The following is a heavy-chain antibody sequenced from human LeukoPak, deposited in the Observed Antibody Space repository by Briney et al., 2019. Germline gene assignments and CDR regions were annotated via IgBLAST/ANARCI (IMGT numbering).Heavy chain of an antibody. Sequence: GSLRLSCAASGFTFSNAWMSWVRQAPGKGLEWVGRIKSKTDCGTTDYAAPVKGRFTISRDDAKNTLYLQMNSLKTEDTAVYYCTTGGTWLLPQSDYWGQGTLVTVSS. CDR3: TTGGTWLLPQSDY. V-gene: IGHV3-15*01. CDR2: IKSKTDCGTT. CDR1: GFTFSNAW. D-gene: IGHD3-22*01. J-gene: IGHJ4*02.